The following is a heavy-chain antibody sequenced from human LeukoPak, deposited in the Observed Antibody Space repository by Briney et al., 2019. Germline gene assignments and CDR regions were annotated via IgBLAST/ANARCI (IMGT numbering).Heavy chain of an antibody. D-gene: IGHD6-19*01. J-gene: IGHJ4*02. Sequence: SETLSLTCTVSGGSISSSSYYWGWIRQPPGKGLEWLGSIYYSGSTYYNPSLKSRVTISVDTSKNQFSLKLSSVTAADTAVYYCARDSGWYRPFDNWGQGTLVTVSS. CDR2: IYYSGST. V-gene: IGHV4-39*01. CDR3: ARDSGWYRPFDN. CDR1: GGSISSSSYY.